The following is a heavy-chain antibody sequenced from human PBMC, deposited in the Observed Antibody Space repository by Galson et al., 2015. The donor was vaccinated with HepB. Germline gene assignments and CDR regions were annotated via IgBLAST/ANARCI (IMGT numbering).Heavy chain of an antibody. V-gene: IGHV3-13*05. Sequence: SLRLSCAASGFTFSSYDMHWVRQATGKGLEWVSAIGTAGDPYYPGSVKGRFTISRENAKNSLYLQMNSLRAGDTAVYYCARGRGYCSSTSCRDPPRYGSGSYDDAFDIWGQGTMVTVSS. CDR1: GFTFSSYD. J-gene: IGHJ3*02. CDR2: IGTAGDP. D-gene: IGHD2-2*01. CDR3: ARGRGYCSSTSCRDPPRYGSGSYDDAFDI.